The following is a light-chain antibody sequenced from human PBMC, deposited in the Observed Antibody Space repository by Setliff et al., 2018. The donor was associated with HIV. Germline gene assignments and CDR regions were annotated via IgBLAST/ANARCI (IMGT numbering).Light chain of an antibody. CDR3: SAWDDTLSGPL. Sequence: QSALTQPPSASGTPGQRVTITCSGSSSNIGSHTVNWYQHLPGAAPKLLIYSNNQRPSGVPDRFSGSKSATSASLAISGLQPEDEADYYCSAWDDTLSGPLFGGGTKVTVL. CDR1: SSNIGSHT. J-gene: IGLJ2*01. CDR2: SNN. V-gene: IGLV1-44*01.